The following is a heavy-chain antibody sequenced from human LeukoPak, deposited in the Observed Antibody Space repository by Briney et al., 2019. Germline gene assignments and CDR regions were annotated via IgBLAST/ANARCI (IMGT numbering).Heavy chain of an antibody. Sequence: PGRSLRPSCAASGFTFSSYAMHWVRQAPGKGLEWVAVISYDGSNKYYADSVKGRFTISRDNAKNSLYLQMNSLRAEDTAVYYCARGGAAAGNLLLGYWGQGTLVTVSS. CDR1: GFTFSSYA. D-gene: IGHD6-13*01. CDR3: ARGGAAAGNLLLGY. J-gene: IGHJ4*02. CDR2: ISYDGSNK. V-gene: IGHV3-30-3*01.